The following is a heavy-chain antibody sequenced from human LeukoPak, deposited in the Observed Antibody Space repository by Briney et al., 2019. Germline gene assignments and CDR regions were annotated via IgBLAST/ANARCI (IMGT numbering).Heavy chain of an antibody. Sequence: GGTLRLSCVASGFTFSTYSVNWLRQAPGKGLEWISYITCGSTTIYYADSLKGRFTISRDNAKNTLFLQMNGLRDHDTRVSYCAKRIDFWGQATLVTVSS. CDR1: GFTFSTYS. CDR3: AKRIDF. J-gene: IGHJ4*02. CDR2: ITCGSTTI. V-gene: IGHV3-48*02.